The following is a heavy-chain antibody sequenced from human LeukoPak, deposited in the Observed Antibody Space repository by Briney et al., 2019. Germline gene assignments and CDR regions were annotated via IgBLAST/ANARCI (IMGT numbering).Heavy chain of an antibody. CDR2: IWYDGSNK. J-gene: IGHJ4*02. V-gene: IGHV3-33*01. CDR3: ARSTHYYDSSGYLAY. D-gene: IGHD3-22*01. Sequence: GGSLRLSCAASGFTFSSYGMHWVRQAPGKGLEWVAVIWYDGSNKYYADSVKSRFTISRDNSKNTLYLQMNSLRAEDTAVYYCARSTHYYDSSGYLAYWGQGTLVTVSS. CDR1: GFTFSSYG.